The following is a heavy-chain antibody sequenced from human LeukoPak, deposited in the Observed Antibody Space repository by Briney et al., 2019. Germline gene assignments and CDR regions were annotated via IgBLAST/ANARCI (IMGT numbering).Heavy chain of an antibody. CDR3: ARHVTRSHYSVGYFDY. J-gene: IGHJ4*02. CDR2: IYTSGST. D-gene: IGHD6-13*01. CDR1: GGSISSGSYY. V-gene: IGHV4-61*02. Sequence: PSETLSLTCTVSGGSISSGSYYWSWIRQPAGKGLEWIGRIYTSGSTNYNPSLKSRVTISVDTSKNQFSLKLSSVTAADTAVYYCARHVTRSHYSVGYFDYWGQGTLVTVSS.